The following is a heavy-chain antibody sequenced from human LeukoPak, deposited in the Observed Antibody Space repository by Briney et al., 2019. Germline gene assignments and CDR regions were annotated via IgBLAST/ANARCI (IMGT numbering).Heavy chain of an antibody. J-gene: IGHJ6*03. CDR2: IWRDGNNR. CDR1: GFTFRNYG. Sequence: GGPVTLFCGVCGFTFRNYGVLWVRQARGKGGVWGIYIWRDGNNRLYADSEKGRYTICRVHYENMLYLQKDSLRPEDTDVYYCAKDPGATVSGLYMHFWGKGTTLIVSS. V-gene: IGHV3-30*02. CDR3: AKDPGATVSGLYMHF. D-gene: IGHD2-8*02.